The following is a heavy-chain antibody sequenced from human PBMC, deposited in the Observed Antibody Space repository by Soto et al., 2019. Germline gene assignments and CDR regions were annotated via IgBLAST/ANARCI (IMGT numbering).Heavy chain of an antibody. J-gene: IGHJ4*02. CDR2: IGGSGAIT. Sequence: EVQLLESGGGLVQPGGSLRLSCRASGFSFGFSFSSYAMTWVRRAPGKGLEWVSSIGGSGAITYYADSVKGRFTISRDNSKSTLFLQMNSLRAADTAVYHCAKDPNGDYVGAFDSWGQGTLVTVSS. CDR1: GFSFGFSFSSYA. CDR3: AKDPNGDYVGAFDS. D-gene: IGHD4-17*01. V-gene: IGHV3-23*01.